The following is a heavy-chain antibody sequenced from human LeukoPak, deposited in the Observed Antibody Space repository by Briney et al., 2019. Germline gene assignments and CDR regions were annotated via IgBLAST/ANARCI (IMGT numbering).Heavy chain of an antibody. CDR2: INAGNGNT. CDR3: ARDRGPGRTKDIVVVVAAFNWFDP. J-gene: IGHJ5*02. D-gene: IGHD2-15*01. Sequence: ASVKVSCKASGYTFTTYAMHWVRQAPGQRLEWMGWINAGNGNTKYSQKFQGRVTITRDTSASTAYMELSSLRSEDTAVYYCARDRGPGRTKDIVVVVAAFNWFDPWGQGTLVTVSS. CDR1: GYTFTTYA. V-gene: IGHV1-3*01.